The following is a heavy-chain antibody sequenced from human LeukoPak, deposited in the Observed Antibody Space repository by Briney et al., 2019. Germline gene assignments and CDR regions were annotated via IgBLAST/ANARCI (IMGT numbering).Heavy chain of an antibody. Sequence: GSLRLSCAASGFTFSDYYMSWIRQAPGKGLEWIGSIYYSGSTYYNPSLKSRVTISVDTSKNQFSLKLSSVTAADTAVYYCARDGVWGKGTTVTVSS. CDR1: GFTFSDYY. V-gene: IGHV4-38-2*02. CDR3: ARDGV. CDR2: IYYSGST. J-gene: IGHJ6*04.